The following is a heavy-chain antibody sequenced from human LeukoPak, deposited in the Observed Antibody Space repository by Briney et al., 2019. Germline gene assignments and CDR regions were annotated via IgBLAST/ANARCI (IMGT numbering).Heavy chain of an antibody. J-gene: IGHJ4*02. CDR1: GFTFSSYS. D-gene: IGHD2-2*01. Sequence: PGGSLRLSCAASGFTFSSYSMNWVRQAPGKGLEWVSSISSSSSYIYYADSVKGRFTISRDNAKNSLYLQMNSLRAEDTAVYYCARGFSQVVPADFDYWGQGTLVTVSS. CDR2: ISSSSSYI. CDR3: ARGFSQVVPADFDY. V-gene: IGHV3-21*01.